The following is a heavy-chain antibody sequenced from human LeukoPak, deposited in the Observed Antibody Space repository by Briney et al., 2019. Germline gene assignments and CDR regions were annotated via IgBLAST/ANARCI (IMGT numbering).Heavy chain of an antibody. CDR2: INTNGANT. CDR1: GFTFKSYA. V-gene: IGHV3-64*04. CDR3: ARDWVYKIDY. Sequence: GGSLRLSCSASGFTFKSYAMHWVRQAPGKGLEYVSSINTNGANTYYADSVKGRFTISRDNAKNTLILQMNSLRVEDTAVYYCARDWVYKIDYWGRGTLVTVSS. D-gene: IGHD5-24*01. J-gene: IGHJ4*02.